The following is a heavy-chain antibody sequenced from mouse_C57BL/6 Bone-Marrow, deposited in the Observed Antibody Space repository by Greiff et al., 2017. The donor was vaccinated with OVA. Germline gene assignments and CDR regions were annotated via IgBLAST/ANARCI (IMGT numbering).Heavy chain of an antibody. V-gene: IGHV1-72*01. D-gene: IGHD1-1*01. CDR1: GYTFTSYW. CDR2: IDPNSGGT. J-gene: IGHJ1*03. CDR3: ARWGYYYGSSSYWYFDV. Sequence: QVQLKQPGAELVKPGASVKLSCKASGYTFTSYWMHWVKQRPGRGLEWIGRIDPNSGGTKYNEKFKSKATLTVDKPSSTAYMQLSSLTSEDSAVYYCARWGYYYGSSSYWYFDVWGTGTTVTVSS.